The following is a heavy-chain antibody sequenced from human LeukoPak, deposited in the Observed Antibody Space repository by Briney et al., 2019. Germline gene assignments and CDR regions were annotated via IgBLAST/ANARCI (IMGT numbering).Heavy chain of an antibody. CDR1: GGSISSDY. CDR3: ARDKVRGIHYDRNWFDP. Sequence: SETLSLTCTVSGGSISSDYWSWIRQPAGKGLEWIGRLYTSWSTNYNPSLKSRVTMSVDTSKNQFSLKLTSVTAADTAVYYCARDKVRGIHYDRNWFDPWGQGTLVTVSS. D-gene: IGHD3-22*01. V-gene: IGHV4-4*07. J-gene: IGHJ5*02. CDR2: LYTSWST.